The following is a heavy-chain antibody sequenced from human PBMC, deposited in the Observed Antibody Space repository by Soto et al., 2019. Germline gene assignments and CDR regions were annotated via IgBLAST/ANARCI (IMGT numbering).Heavy chain of an antibody. Sequence: EVQLLESGGGLVQPGGSLRLSCAASGFTFSSYAMSWVRQAPGKGLEWVSTIGISGNTYYADSVKGRFTISRDISKNTLYLQMISLRAEDTALYYCAKRSPYYCDYWGQGTLVTVSS. V-gene: IGHV3-23*01. CDR1: GFTFSSYA. CDR3: AKRSPYYCDY. D-gene: IGHD1-26*01. J-gene: IGHJ4*02. CDR2: IGISGNT.